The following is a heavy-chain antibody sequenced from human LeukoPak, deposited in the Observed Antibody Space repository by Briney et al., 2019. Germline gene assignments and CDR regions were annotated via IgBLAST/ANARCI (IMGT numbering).Heavy chain of an antibody. CDR3: ARALKFGSGSYSYYYYGMDV. Sequence: SETLSLTCAVYGGSFSGYYWSWIRQPPEKGLEWIGEINHSGSTNYNLSLKSRVTISVDTSKNQFSLKLSSVTAADTAVYYCARALKFGSGSYSYYYYGMDVWGQGTTVTVSS. V-gene: IGHV4-34*01. J-gene: IGHJ6*02. CDR1: GGSFSGYY. D-gene: IGHD3-10*01. CDR2: INHSGST.